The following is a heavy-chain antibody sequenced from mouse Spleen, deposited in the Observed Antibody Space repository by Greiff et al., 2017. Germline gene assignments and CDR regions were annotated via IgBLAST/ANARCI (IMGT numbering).Heavy chain of an antibody. D-gene: IGHD1-1*01. CDR1: GYTFTSYG. V-gene: IGHV1-81*01. Sequence: QVQLKQSGAELARPGASVKLSCKASGYTFTSYGISWVKQRTGQGLEWIGEIYPRSGNTYYNEKFKGKATLTADKSSSTAYMELRSLTSEDSAVYFCARRDYYDGSLYYFDYWGQGTTLTVSS. CDR3: ARRDYYDGSLYYFDY. J-gene: IGHJ2*01. CDR2: IYPRSGNT.